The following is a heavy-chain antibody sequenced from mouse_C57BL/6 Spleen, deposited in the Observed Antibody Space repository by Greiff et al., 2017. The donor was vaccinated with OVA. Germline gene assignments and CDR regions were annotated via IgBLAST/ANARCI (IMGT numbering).Heavy chain of an antibody. CDR1: GYTFTDYE. D-gene: IGHD1-1*01. CDR3: TSAITTVVEGY. V-gene: IGHV1-15*01. J-gene: IGHJ2*01. Sequence: QVQLQQSGAELVRPGASVTLSCKASGYTFTDYEMHWVKQTPVHGLEWIGAIDPETGGTAYNQKFKGKAILTADQTSGAAYMELRSLTSEDSAVYYCTSAITTVVEGYWGQGTTLTVSS. CDR2: IDPETGGT.